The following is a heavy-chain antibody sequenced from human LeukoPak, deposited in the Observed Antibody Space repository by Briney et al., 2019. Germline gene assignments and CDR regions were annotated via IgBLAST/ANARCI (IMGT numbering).Heavy chain of an antibody. CDR2: IYYSGST. J-gene: IGHJ5*02. CDR3: ARGGSNWFDP. V-gene: IGHV4-59*01. CDR1: GCSISSYY. Sequence: SETQSLTCTVSGCSISSYYWSWIRQPPGKGLEWIGYIYYSGSTNYNPSLKSRVTISVDTFKNQFSLKMSSVTAADTAVYYCARGGSNWFDPWGQGTLVAVSS. D-gene: IGHD2-15*01.